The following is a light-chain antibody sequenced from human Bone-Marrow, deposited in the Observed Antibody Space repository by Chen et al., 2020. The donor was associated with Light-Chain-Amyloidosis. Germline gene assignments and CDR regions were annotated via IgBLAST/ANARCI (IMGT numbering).Light chain of an antibody. V-gene: IGKV3-11*01. CDR1: QSVRNY. CDR2: DVS. CDR3: QQRSSWPIT. Sequence: EIVLTQSPATLSLSPGVRATLSCRASQSVRNYLAWYQQKPGQAPRLLIYDVSTRATGIPARFSGSGSGTDFTLTINSLEPEDFAVYYCQQRSSWPITFGPGTRVDIK. J-gene: IGKJ3*01.